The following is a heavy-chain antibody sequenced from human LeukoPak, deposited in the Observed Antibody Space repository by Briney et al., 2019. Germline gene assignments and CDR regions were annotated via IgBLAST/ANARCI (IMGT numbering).Heavy chain of an antibody. J-gene: IGHJ4*02. CDR2: INHSGST. CDR3: ARASTHSDY. V-gene: IGHV4-34*01. CDR1: GGSFSGYY. D-gene: IGHD1-1*01. Sequence: PSETLSLTCAVYGGSFSGYYWSWIRQPPGKGLEWIGEINHSGSTNYNPSLKSRFTISVDTSKNQFSLKLSSVTAADTAVYYCARASTHSDYWGQGTLVTVSS.